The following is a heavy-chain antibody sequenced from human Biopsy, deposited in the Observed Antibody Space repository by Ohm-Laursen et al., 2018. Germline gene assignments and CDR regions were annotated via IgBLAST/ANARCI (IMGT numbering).Heavy chain of an antibody. J-gene: IGHJ3*02. Sequence: RSLRLSCAASGFIFDDYAMHWVRQAPGKGLEWVSGISWNSVGISYADSVKGRFIISRDNAKNFLYLEMNNLRPEDTALYYCAKIHCSGGSCYPNAFDMWGHGTRVTVS. V-gene: IGHV3-9*01. CDR2: ISWNSVGI. CDR1: GFIFDDYA. D-gene: IGHD2-15*01. CDR3: AKIHCSGGSCYPNAFDM.